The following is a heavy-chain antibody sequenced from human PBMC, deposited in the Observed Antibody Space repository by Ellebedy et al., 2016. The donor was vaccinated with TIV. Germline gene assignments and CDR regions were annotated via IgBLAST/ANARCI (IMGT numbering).Heavy chain of an antibody. CDR3: ARDQGWAYPGSTRFDY. V-gene: IGHV3-7*01. CDR2: IKQDGSEK. CDR1: GFTFSSYW. D-gene: IGHD3-10*01. Sequence: PGGSLRLSCAASGFTFSSYWMSWVRQAPGKGLEWVANIKQDGSEKWFVDSVKGRFTISRDNAKNSLYLQMSSLRAEDTAVYYCARDQGWAYPGSTRFDYWGQGTLVTVSS. J-gene: IGHJ4*03.